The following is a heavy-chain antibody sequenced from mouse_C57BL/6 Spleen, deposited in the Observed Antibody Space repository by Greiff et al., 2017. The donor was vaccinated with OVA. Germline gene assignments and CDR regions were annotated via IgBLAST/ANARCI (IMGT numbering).Heavy chain of an antibody. D-gene: IGHD3-2*02. CDR1: GYTFTRYW. J-gene: IGHJ4*01. CDR3: ARGYQGYAMDY. CDR2: IYPGSGST. Sequence: QVQLKQPGAELVKPGASVKMSCKASGYTFTRYWITWVKQRPGQGLEWLGDIYPGSGSTNYNEKFKSKATLTVDTASSTAYMQLSSLTSEDSAVYYCARGYQGYAMDYWGQGTSVTVSS. V-gene: IGHV1-55*01.